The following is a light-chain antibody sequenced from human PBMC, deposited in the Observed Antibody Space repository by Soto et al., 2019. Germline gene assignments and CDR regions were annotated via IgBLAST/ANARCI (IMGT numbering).Light chain of an antibody. CDR1: NSDVGGYNY. J-gene: IGLJ1*01. CDR3: SSYTSSSTVYV. CDR2: EVS. Sequence: QSALTQPASVSGSPGQSITISCTGTNSDVGGYNYVSWYQQHPGKAPELMIYEVSHRPSGVSNRFSGSKSDNTASLTISGLQAEDEADYYCSSYTSSSTVYVFGTGTKV. V-gene: IGLV2-14*01.